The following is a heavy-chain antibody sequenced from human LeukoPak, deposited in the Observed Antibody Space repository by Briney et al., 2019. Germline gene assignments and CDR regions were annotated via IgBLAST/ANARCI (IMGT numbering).Heavy chain of an antibody. CDR1: GFTFSNTW. V-gene: IGHV3-74*01. D-gene: IGHD3-10*01. J-gene: IGHJ4*02. CDR2: ITGDGSST. CDR3: ARGVGSPGDS. Sequence: GGSLRLSCAASGFTFSNTWMSWVRQAPGKGLVWVSRITGDGSSTGCADSVKGRFTISRDNAKNTLHLQMNSLRADDTAVYYCARGVGSPGDSWGQGTLVTVSS.